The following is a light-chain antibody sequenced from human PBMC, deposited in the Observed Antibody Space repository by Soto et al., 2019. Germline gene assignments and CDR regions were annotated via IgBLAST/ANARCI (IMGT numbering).Light chain of an antibody. Sequence: DIRMTQSPSTLSASVGDRVTITCRASQIMYTWLAWYQQKPGKAPKVLIYDATTLESGVPSRFSGSGSGTEFTLTISSLQPDDFATYYCQHYNGYFGQGNKLDI. CDR2: DAT. CDR3: QHYNGY. V-gene: IGKV1-5*01. CDR1: QIMYTW. J-gene: IGKJ2*01.